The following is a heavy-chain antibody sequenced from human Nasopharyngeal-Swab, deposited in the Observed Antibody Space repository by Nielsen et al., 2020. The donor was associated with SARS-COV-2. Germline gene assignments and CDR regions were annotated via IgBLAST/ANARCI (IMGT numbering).Heavy chain of an antibody. J-gene: IGHJ3*02. D-gene: IGHD2-2*02. Sequence: GGSLRLSCAASGFTFSSYGMHWVRQAPGKGLEWVAGISYDGSNKYYADSVKGRFTISRDNSKNTLYLQMNSLRAEDTAVYYCAKVDPLLYDAFDIWGQGTMVTVSS. CDR2: ISYDGSNK. V-gene: IGHV3-30*18. CDR3: AKVDPLLYDAFDI. CDR1: GFTFSSYG.